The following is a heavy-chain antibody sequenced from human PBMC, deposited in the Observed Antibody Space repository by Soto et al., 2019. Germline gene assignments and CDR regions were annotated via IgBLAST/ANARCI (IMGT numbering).Heavy chain of an antibody. CDR3: AREEHYYDSSGYGY. V-gene: IGHV4-59*01. Sequence: SETLSLTCTVVGGSISSYYWSRIRQPPGKGLEWIGYIYYSGSTNYNPSLKSRVTISVDTSKNQFSLKLSSVTAADTAVYYCAREEHYYDSSGYGYWGQGTLVTVSS. J-gene: IGHJ4*02. CDR2: IYYSGST. CDR1: GGSISSYY. D-gene: IGHD3-22*01.